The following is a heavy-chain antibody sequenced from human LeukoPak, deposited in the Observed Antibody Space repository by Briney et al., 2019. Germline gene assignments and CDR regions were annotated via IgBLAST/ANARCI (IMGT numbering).Heavy chain of an antibody. CDR1: GYSISSSNW. V-gene: IGHV4-28*01. J-gene: IGHJ4*02. CDR2: IYYSGST. CDR3: ARTTMSYYGSGFDY. D-gene: IGHD3-10*01. Sequence: SDTLSLTCAVSGYSISSSNWWGWIRQPPGKGLEWIGYIYYSGSTYYNPSLKSRATMSVDTSKNQFSLKLSSVTAVDTAVYYCARTTMSYYGSGFDYWGQGTLVTVSS.